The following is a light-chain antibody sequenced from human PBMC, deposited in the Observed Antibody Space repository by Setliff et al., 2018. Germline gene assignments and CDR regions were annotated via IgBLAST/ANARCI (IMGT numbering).Light chain of an antibody. CDR1: RSNIGAGYG. CDR2: NDN. J-gene: IGLJ1*01. V-gene: IGLV1-40*01. CDR3: QSYDNSLSGSGL. Sequence: VLAQPPSVSGAPGQRVTISCTGSRSNIGAGYGVHWYQQFPGAAPKLLIYNDNNRPSGVPDRFSGSKSGTSASLAITGLQAEDEADYFCQSYDNSLSGSGLFGTGTKVTVL.